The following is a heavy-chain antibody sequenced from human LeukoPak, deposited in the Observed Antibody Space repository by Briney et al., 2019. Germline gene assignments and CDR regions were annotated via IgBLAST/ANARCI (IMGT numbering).Heavy chain of an antibody. D-gene: IGHD3-10*01. CDR1: GFTFSSYS. V-gene: IGHV3-21*01. CDR3: ARDSRDYGSGSYLYPYYFDY. CDR2: ISSSSSYI. Sequence: GGPLRLSCAASGFTFSSYSMNWVRQAPGKGLEWVSSISSSSSYIYYADSVKGRFTISRDNAKNSLYLQMNSLRAEDTAVYYCARDSRDYGSGSYLYPYYFDYWGQGTLVTVSS. J-gene: IGHJ4*02.